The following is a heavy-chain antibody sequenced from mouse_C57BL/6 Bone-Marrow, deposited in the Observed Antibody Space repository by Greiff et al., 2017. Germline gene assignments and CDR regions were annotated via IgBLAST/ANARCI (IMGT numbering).Heavy chain of an antibody. CDR3: TFYCGLAY. CDR1: GFNIKDDY. CDR2: IDPENGDT. Sequence: EVHLVESGAELVRPGASVKLSCTASGFNIKDDYMHWVKQRPEQGLAWIGWIDPENGDTEYASKFQGQATITADTSSHTAYLQVSSLTSEDTAVYYCTFYCGLAYWGQGTLVTVSA. J-gene: IGHJ3*01. D-gene: IGHD2-1*01. V-gene: IGHV14-4*01.